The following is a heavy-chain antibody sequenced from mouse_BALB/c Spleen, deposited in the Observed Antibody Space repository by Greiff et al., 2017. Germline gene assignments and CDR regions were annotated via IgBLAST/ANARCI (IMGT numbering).Heavy chain of an antibody. Sequence: EVNLVESGGGLVQPGGSLKLSCAASGFTFSSYTMSWVRQTPEKRLEWVAYISNGGGSTYYPDTVKGRFTISRDNAKNTLYLQMSSLKSEDTAMYYCARQYGNLFDYWGQGTTLTVSS. CDR1: GFTFSSYT. J-gene: IGHJ2*01. V-gene: IGHV5-12-2*01. D-gene: IGHD2-1*01. CDR2: ISNGGGST. CDR3: ARQYGNLFDY.